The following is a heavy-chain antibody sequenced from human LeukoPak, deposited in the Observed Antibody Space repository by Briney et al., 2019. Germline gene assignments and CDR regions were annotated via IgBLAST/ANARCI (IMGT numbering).Heavy chain of an antibody. CDR3: ATAVPNYYDSSGYYFIPFDI. V-gene: IGHV1-24*01. D-gene: IGHD3-22*01. J-gene: IGHJ3*02. Sequence: ASVKVSCKVSGYTLTELSMHWVRQAPGKGLEWMGGFDPEDGETIYAQKFQGRVTVTEDTSTDTAYMELSSLRSEDTAVYYCATAVPNYYDSSGYYFIPFDIWGQGTMVTVSS. CDR1: GYTLTELS. CDR2: FDPEDGET.